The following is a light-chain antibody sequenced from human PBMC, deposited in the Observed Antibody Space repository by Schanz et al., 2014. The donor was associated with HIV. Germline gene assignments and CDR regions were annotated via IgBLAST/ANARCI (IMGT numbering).Light chain of an antibody. CDR3: ASYTTSHTFV. CDR1: SSNIGSNT. J-gene: IGLJ1*01. CDR2: SNN. V-gene: IGLV1-44*01. Sequence: QSVLTQPPSASGTPGQRVTISCSGSSSNIGSNTVNWYQQLPGTAPKLLIYSNNQRPSGVPDRFSGSKSGTSASLAISGLQDEDEADYYCASYTTSHTFVFGTGTKVTVL.